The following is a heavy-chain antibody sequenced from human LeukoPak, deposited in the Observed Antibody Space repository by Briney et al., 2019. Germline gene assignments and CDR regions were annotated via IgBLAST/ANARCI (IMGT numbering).Heavy chain of an antibody. CDR3: AVGYCTNGVCYTIGY. CDR2: FDPEDGET. Sequence: ASVKVSCKVSGYTLTELSMHWVRQAPGRGLEWMGGFDPEDGETIYAQKFQGRVTMTEDTSTDTAYMELSSLRSEDTAVYYCAVGYCTNGVCYTIGYWGQGTLVTVSS. V-gene: IGHV1-24*01. J-gene: IGHJ4*02. CDR1: GYTLTELS. D-gene: IGHD2-8*01.